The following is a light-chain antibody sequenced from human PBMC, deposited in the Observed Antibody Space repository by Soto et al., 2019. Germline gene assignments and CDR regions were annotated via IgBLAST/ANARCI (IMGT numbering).Light chain of an antibody. J-gene: IGKJ1*01. Sequence: EIVLTQSPGTLSLSPGERATLSCRASQSVSSSYLAWYQQKPGQAPRLLIHGATTRATGIPARFSGSGSGTEFTLSISRLEPEDFAVYYCQQYDTSPRTFGQGTKVDIK. V-gene: IGKV3-20*01. CDR2: GAT. CDR3: QQYDTSPRT. CDR1: QSVSSSY.